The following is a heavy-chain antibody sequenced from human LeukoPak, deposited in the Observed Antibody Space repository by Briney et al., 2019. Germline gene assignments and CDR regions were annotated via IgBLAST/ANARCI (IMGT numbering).Heavy chain of an antibody. Sequence: PGGSLRLSCAASEFTFSSYTMSWVRQAPGKGLEWVSSISTSVHYVTYADSVKGRFTISRDNAKNSLYLQMSSLRAEDTAVYYCARGRPTTTIFDYWGRGTLVTVSS. CDR2: ISTSVHYV. V-gene: IGHV3-21*01. CDR3: ARGRPTTTIFDY. D-gene: IGHD1-1*01. CDR1: EFTFSSYT. J-gene: IGHJ4*01.